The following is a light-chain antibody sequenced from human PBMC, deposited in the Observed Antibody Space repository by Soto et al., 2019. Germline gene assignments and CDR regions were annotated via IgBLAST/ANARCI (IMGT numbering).Light chain of an antibody. CDR2: DAS. CDR1: QSISSW. CDR3: QQYNSYSAWT. V-gene: IGKV1-5*01. Sequence: DIQMTQSPSTLSASVGDRVTITCRASQSISSWLAWYQQKPGKAPKLLIYDASSLESGVPSRFRGSGSGTEFTLTISSLQPDDFATYDCQQYNSYSAWTFGQGTKVEIK. J-gene: IGKJ1*01.